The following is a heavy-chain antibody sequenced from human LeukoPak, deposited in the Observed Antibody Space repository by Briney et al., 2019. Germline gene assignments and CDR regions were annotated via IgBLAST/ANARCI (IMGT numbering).Heavy chain of an antibody. CDR1: GGSMSSYY. CDR2: IYYSGST. CDR3: ARGRYNWNY. Sequence: PSETLSLTCNVSGGSMSSYYWSWIRQPPGRGLEWIGYIYYSGSTNYNPPLNSRVTISVDTSKNQFSLKLRSVTAADTAVYYCARGRYNWNYWGQGILVTVSS. J-gene: IGHJ4*02. D-gene: IGHD1-20*01. V-gene: IGHV4-59*01.